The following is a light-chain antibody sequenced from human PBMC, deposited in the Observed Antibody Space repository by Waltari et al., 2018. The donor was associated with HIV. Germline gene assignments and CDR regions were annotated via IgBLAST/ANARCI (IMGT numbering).Light chain of an antibody. Sequence: DIVLTQSPATLSLSPGERATLSCRASQSVDNYLAWFQQKPGQAPRLLIYDASNRATGIPARFSGSGSGTDFTLTISSLEPEDFAVYYCQQRSGWLLTFGGGTKVEIK. CDR3: QQRSGWLLT. CDR1: QSVDNY. J-gene: IGKJ4*01. V-gene: IGKV3-11*01. CDR2: DAS.